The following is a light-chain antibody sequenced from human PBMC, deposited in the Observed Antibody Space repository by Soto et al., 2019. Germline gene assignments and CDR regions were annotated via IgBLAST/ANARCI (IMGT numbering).Light chain of an antibody. CDR2: ANS. V-gene: IGLV1-40*01. J-gene: IGLJ3*02. Sequence: QSVLTQPPSVSGAPGQRGTISCTGSNSNIGAGYDVHWYQQLPGTAPKLLIYANSHPPSGVPGRFSGSKSGTSASLAITGLQSEDEADYYCQSSDSSLSASVFGGGTKLTVL. CDR3: QSSDSSLSASV. CDR1: NSNIGAGYD.